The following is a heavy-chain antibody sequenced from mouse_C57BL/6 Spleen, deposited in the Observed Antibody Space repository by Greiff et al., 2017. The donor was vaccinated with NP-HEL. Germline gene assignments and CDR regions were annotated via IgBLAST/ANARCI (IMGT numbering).Heavy chain of an antibody. J-gene: IGHJ4*01. V-gene: IGHV1-26*01. Sequence: VQLKQSGPELVKPGASVKISCKASGYTFTDYYMNWVKQSHGKSLEWIGDINPNNGGTSYNQKFKGKATLTVDKSSSTAYMELRSLTSEDSAVYYCAIKEGQIYYDYFDWAMDYWGQGTSVTVSS. CDR1: GYTFTDYY. CDR2: INPNNGGT. CDR3: AIKEGQIYYDYFDWAMDY. D-gene: IGHD2-4*01.